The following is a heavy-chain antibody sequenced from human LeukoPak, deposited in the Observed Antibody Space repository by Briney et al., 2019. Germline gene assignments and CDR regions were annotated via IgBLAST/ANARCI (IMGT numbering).Heavy chain of an antibody. J-gene: IGHJ4*02. CDR2: IYYSGIT. CDR1: GYFNSTYY. D-gene: IGHD4-23*01. Sequence: SETLSLPCTVSGYFNSTYYWSWIRQSPGKGLEWIGYIYYSGITSYNPSLKSRVTISVDEPKNQLLRKVISETAADTAVEYCATRDPVNYWGQGTLVTVSS. CDR3: ATRDPVNY. V-gene: IGHV4-59*03.